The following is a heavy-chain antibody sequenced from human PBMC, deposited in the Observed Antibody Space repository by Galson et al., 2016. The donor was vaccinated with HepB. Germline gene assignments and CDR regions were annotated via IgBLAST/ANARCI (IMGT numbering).Heavy chain of an antibody. CDR3: AKSLLGVTLVSYYYGMDV. V-gene: IGHV3-23*01. Sequence: SLRLSCAASGFTFSNYVMNWVRQAPGKGLEWVSAISGSGTNTYYEDSVKGRFTISRDNSKNTLFLQMNSLRAEDTAVYYCAKSLLGVTLVSYYYGMDVWGQGTPVTVSS. J-gene: IGHJ6*02. CDR2: ISGSGTNT. CDR1: GFTFSNYV. D-gene: IGHD2-21*02.